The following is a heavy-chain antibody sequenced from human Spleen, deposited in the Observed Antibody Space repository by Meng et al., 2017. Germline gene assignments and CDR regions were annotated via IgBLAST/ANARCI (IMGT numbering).Heavy chain of an antibody. V-gene: IGHV3-7*01. J-gene: IGHJ4*02. CDR1: EFTFSNYW. CDR2: IKQDGSET. CDR3: ARDSRSDHSSGSFSQFDY. D-gene: IGHD3-10*01. Sequence: GESLKISCAASEFTFSNYWMNWVRQAPGKGLEWVANIKQDGSETYYVDSVKGRFTISRDNAKRSLYLQINSLRAEDTAVYYCARDSRSDHSSGSFSQFDYWGPGTLVTVSS.